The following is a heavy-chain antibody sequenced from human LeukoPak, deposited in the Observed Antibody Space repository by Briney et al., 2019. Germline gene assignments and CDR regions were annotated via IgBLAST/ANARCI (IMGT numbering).Heavy chain of an antibody. D-gene: IGHD2-15*01. Sequence: PSETLSLTCAVSGGSFSGYYWSWIRQPPGKGLEWIGEINHSGSTNYNPSLKSRVTISVDTSKNQFSLKLSSVTAADTAVYYCARSPGYCSGGSCYRAFDIWGQGTMVTVSS. CDR1: GGSFSGYY. J-gene: IGHJ3*02. V-gene: IGHV4-34*01. CDR2: INHSGST. CDR3: ARSPGYCSGGSCYRAFDI.